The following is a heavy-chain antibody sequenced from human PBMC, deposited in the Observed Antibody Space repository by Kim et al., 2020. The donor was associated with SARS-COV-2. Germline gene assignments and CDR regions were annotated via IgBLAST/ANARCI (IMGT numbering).Heavy chain of an antibody. CDR1: GFTFSSYG. V-gene: IGHV3-33*01. D-gene: IGHD2-15*01. J-gene: IGHJ4*02. Sequence: GGSLRLSCAASGFTFSSYGMHWVRQAPGKGLEWVAVIWYDGSNKYYADSVKGRFTISRDNSKNTLYLQMNSLRAEDTAVYYCATDSLGYCSGGSCYYWGQGTLVTVSS. CDR2: IWYDGSNK. CDR3: ATDSLGYCSGGSCYY.